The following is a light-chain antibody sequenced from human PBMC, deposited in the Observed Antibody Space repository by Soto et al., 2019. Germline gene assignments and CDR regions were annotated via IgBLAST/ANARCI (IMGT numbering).Light chain of an antibody. CDR2: AAS. J-gene: IGKJ1*01. V-gene: IGKV1-9*01. CDR3: QQLHTFPRT. CDR1: QGISTF. Sequence: DIQLTQSPSFLSASVGDRVTITCRASQGISTFLAWYQQKPGKAPNLLIYAASTLHDGVPSRFGGSGSGTEFTLTIRSLQPEDCATYYCQQLHTFPRTFGQGTKVEIK.